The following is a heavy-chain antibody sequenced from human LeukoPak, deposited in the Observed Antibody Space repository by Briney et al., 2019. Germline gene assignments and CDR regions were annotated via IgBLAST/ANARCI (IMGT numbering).Heavy chain of an antibody. Sequence: GGSLRLSCAASGFTFSVAAMTWVRRAPGKGLEWVSLIGASGESTYYADSVKGRFTISRDNSKNTLSLQMNSLRVEDTAMYFCAKDIQLSTWGLGTMATVSS. J-gene: IGHJ3*01. CDR3: AKDIQLST. V-gene: IGHV3-23*01. CDR1: GFTFSVAA. CDR2: IGASGEST. D-gene: IGHD5-24*01.